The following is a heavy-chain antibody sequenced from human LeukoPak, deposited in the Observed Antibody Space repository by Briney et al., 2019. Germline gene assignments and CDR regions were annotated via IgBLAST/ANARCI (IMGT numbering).Heavy chain of an antibody. Sequence: ASVKVSCKASGGTFSSYAISWVRQAPGQGLEWMGGIIPIFGTANYAQKFQGRVTITADESTSTAYMELSSLRSEDTAVYYCARDLAVVPAATLTDNWFDPWGQGTLVTVSS. CDR1: GGTFSSYA. V-gene: IGHV1-69*01. D-gene: IGHD2-2*01. J-gene: IGHJ5*02. CDR3: ARDLAVVPAATLTDNWFDP. CDR2: IIPIFGTA.